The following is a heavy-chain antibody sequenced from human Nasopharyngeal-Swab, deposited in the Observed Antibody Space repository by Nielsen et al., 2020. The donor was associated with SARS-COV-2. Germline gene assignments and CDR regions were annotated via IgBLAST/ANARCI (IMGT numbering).Heavy chain of an antibody. CDR3: TRPIYCSSTSCSDV. CDR2: IRSKANSYAT. D-gene: IGHD2-2*01. V-gene: IGHV3-73*01. J-gene: IGHJ6*04. Sequence: GESLKISCAASGFTFSGSAMHWVRQASGKGLEWVGRIRSKANSYATAYAASVKGRFTISRDDSKNTAYLQMNSLKTEDTAVYCCTRPIYCSSTSCSDVWGKGTTVTVSS. CDR1: GFTFSGSA.